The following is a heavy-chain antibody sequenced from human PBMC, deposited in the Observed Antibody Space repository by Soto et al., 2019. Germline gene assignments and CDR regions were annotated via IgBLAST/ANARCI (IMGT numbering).Heavy chain of an antibody. CDR1: GGSVSSGSYY. Sequence: PSETLSLTCTVSGGSVSSGSYYWSWIRQPSGKGLEWIGYIYYSGSTNYNPSLKSRVTISVDTSKNQFSLKLSSVTAADTAVYYCAREHVAGTSLGDVGFDYWGQGTLVTVSS. D-gene: IGHD2-15*01. V-gene: IGHV4-61*01. CDR2: IYYSGST. CDR3: AREHVAGTSLGDVGFDY. J-gene: IGHJ4*02.